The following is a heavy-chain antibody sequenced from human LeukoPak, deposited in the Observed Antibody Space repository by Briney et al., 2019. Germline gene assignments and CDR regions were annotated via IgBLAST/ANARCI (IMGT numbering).Heavy chain of an antibody. CDR2: INSRSTTL. D-gene: IGHD6-19*01. Sequence: PGGSLRLSCAASGFTFTYYHMHWVRQAPGKGLKCVSEINSRSTTLYYADSVKGRFTISRDNAMNSLYLEINSLRAEDTAVYYCARGTYSSGWLEFSDFDFWGQGILVTVSS. CDR1: GFTFTYYH. J-gene: IGHJ4*02. CDR3: ARGTYSSGWLEFSDFDF. V-gene: IGHV3-48*01.